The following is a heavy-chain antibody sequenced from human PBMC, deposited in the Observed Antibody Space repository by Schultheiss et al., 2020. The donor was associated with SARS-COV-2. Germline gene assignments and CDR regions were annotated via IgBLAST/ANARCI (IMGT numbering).Heavy chain of an antibody. D-gene: IGHD3-22*01. CDR1: GYSISSGYY. CDR2: IYHSGST. CDR3: ARTARDSSGSWPSAFDI. V-gene: IGHV4-38-2*01. Sequence: SQTLSLTCAVSGYSISSGYYWGWIRQPPGKGLEWIGSIYHSGSTYYNPSLKSRVTISVDTSKNQFSLKLSSVTAADTAVYYCARTARDSSGSWPSAFDIWGQGTMVTV. J-gene: IGHJ3*02.